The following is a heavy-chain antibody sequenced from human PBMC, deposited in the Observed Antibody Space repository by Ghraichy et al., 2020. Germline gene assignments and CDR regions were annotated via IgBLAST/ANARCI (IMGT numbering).Heavy chain of an antibody. V-gene: IGHV3-7*03. Sequence: LSLTCKASGFSFGSYWMGWVRQAPGKGLEWVANIKEDGSELYYVDSVKGRFTISRDNAKRSLFLQMSSLRGDDTAVYYCIRGVAAAGTSVDYWGQGALVTVSS. CDR2: IKEDGSEL. J-gene: IGHJ4*02. D-gene: IGHD6-25*01. CDR3: IRGVAAAGTSVDY. CDR1: GFSFGSYW.